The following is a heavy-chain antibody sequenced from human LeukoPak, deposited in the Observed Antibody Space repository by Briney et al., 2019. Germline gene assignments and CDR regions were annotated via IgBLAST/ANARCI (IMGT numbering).Heavy chain of an antibody. CDR2: INPSGST. J-gene: IGHJ4*02. Sequence: GASVRVSCKASGYTFSSYYMHWVRQAPGQGLEWMGIINPSGSTSNAQKFQGRVTMTRDMSTTTVYMELSRLRSDDTAVYYCARDGAAIAARLFDYWGQGTLVTVSS. CDR3: ARDGAAIAARLFDY. V-gene: IGHV1-46*01. D-gene: IGHD6-6*01. CDR1: GYTFSSYY.